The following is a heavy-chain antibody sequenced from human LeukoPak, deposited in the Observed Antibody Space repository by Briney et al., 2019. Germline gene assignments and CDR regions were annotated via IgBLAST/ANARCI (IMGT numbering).Heavy chain of an antibody. CDR1: GGSISSSIYY. D-gene: IGHD1-26*01. Sequence: PSGTLSLTCTVSGGSISSSIYYWGWIRQPPGKGLEWIGTIYYSGSTYYNPSLKSRVTISVDTSKNQFSLKLSSVTAADTAVYYCARGLWSTLVGASHWGQGTLVTASS. J-gene: IGHJ4*02. CDR3: ARGLWSTLVGASH. V-gene: IGHV4-39*01. CDR2: IYYSGST.